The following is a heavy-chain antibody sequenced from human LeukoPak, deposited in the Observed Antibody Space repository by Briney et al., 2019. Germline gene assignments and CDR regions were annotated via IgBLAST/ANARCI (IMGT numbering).Heavy chain of an antibody. J-gene: IGHJ3*02. CDR2: IRYDGSNK. CDR1: GFTFSSYA. V-gene: IGHV3-30*02. Sequence: QSGGSLRLSCAASGFTFSSYAMHWVRQAPGKGLEWVAFIRYDGSNKYYADSVKGRFTISRDNSKNTLYLQMNSLRAEDTAVYYWAKDRPYSSPDAFDIWGQGKMVTVSS. CDR3: AKDRPYSSPDAFDI. D-gene: IGHD6-19*01.